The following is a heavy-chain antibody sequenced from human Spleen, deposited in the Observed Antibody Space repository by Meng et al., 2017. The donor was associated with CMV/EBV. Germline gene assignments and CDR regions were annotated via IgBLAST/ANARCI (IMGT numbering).Heavy chain of an antibody. CDR1: GFSFTIYH. V-gene: IGHV1-2*02. CDR2: INPKSGDI. J-gene: IGHJ5*01. CDR3: ARGGGYCSKTACLNWFDS. Sequence: ASVKVSCKTSGFSFTIYHMHWVRQAPGQGLEWMGWINPKSGDINYAQKFQGRVTMTSDTSIRTIYMELSRLTFDDTAVYYCARGGGYCSKTACLNWFDSWGRGTLVTVS. D-gene: IGHD2-2*01.